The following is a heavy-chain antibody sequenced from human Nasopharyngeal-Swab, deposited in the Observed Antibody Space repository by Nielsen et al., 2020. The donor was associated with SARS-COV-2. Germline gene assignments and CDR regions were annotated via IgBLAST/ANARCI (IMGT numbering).Heavy chain of an antibody. CDR2: IYYSGST. D-gene: IGHD6-6*01. CDR3: ARGRGVAARRDYYYYGMDV. Sequence: RQVPGKGLEWIGYIYYSGSTNYNPSLKSRVTISVDTSKNQFSLKLSSVTAADTAVYYCARGRGVAARRDYYYYGMDVWGQGTTVTVSS. V-gene: IGHV4-59*01. J-gene: IGHJ6*02.